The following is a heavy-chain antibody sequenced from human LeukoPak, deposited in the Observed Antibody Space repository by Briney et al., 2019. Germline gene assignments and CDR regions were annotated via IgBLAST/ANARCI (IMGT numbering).Heavy chain of an antibody. D-gene: IGHD1-26*01. CDR1: GLTFSSSA. J-gene: IGHJ4*02. CDR2: ISASGGST. V-gene: IGHV3-23*01. CDR3: AEDQRWESPHYLDS. Sequence: GGSLRLSCAASGLTFSSSAMSWVRQVPGKGLEWVSGISASGGSTYYADSVRGRFTISRDNSKNTLYVQTNSLRDEDTAVYYCAEDQRWESPHYLDSWGQGTLVTVSS.